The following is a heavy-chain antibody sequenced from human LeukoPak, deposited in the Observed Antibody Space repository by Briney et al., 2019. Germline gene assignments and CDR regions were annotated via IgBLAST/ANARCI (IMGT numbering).Heavy chain of an antibody. V-gene: IGHV3-23*01. Sequence: GGSLRLSCAASGFTFSSYAMSCVRQAPGEGLEWVSHIRGSGGSTYYADSVKGRFTISRDNSKNTLYLQMNSLRAEDTAVYYCAKGIRDYYYGMDVWGQGTTVTVSS. CDR2: IRGSGGST. J-gene: IGHJ6*02. CDR1: GFTFSSYA. CDR3: AKGIRDYYYGMDV.